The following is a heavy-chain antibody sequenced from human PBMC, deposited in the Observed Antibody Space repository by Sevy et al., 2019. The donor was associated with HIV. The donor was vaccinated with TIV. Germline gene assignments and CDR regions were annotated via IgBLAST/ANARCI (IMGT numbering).Heavy chain of an antibody. V-gene: IGHV3-23*01. CDR2: LSFGCGKI. Sequence: GGSLRLSCAASGFAFYDYSMSWVRQAPGKGLEWVATLSFGCGKINYADSVKGRFTISRDNSKNSFYLQMDNLRVEDTALYYCAREGCTRPHDYWGQRTRVTFSS. CDR1: GFAFYDYS. J-gene: IGHJ4*02. CDR3: AREGCTRPHDY. D-gene: IGHD2-8*01.